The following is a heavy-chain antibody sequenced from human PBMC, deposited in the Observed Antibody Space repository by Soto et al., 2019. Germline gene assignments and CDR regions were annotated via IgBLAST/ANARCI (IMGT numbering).Heavy chain of an antibody. D-gene: IGHD3-22*01. CDR2: IIPIFGTA. V-gene: IGHV1-69*13. CDR3: ARGKNYYDSSGSFDY. J-gene: IGHJ4*02. CDR1: GGTFSSYA. Sequence: GASVKVSCKASGGTFSSYAISWVRQAPGQGLEWMGGIIPIFGTANYAQKFQGRVTITADESTSTAYMELSSLRSEDTAVYYCARGKNYYDSSGSFDYWGQGTLVTVSS.